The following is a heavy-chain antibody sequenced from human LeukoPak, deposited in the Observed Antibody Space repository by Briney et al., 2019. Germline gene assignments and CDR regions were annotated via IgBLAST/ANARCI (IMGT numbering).Heavy chain of an antibody. CDR1: GGSISSYY. Sequence: SETLSLTCTVSGGSISSYYWSWIRQPPGKGLEWIGYIYNSRSTNYNPSLKSRVTISVDTSKNQFSLRVSSVTAADTAVYYCARGMVPYYYYGLDVWGQGTTVTASS. V-gene: IGHV4-59*01. D-gene: IGHD3-10*01. J-gene: IGHJ6*02. CDR3: ARGMVPYYYYGLDV. CDR2: IYNSRST.